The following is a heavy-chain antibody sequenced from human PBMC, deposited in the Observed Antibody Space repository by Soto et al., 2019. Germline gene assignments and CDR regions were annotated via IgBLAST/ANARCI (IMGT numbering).Heavy chain of an antibody. CDR3: ARDSEYYNFWSGYYDYYYGMDV. D-gene: IGHD3-3*01. V-gene: IGHV3-30-3*01. CDR1: GFTFSSYA. CDR2: ISYDGSNK. Sequence: GGSLRLSCGASGFTFSSYAMYWVRQAPGKGLEWVAVISYDGSNKYYADSVKGRFTISRDNSKNTLYLQMNSLRAEDTAVYYCARDSEYYNFWSGYYDYYYGMDVWGQGTTVTVSS. J-gene: IGHJ6*02.